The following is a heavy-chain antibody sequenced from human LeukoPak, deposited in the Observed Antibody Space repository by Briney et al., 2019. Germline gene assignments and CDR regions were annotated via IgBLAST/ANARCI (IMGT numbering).Heavy chain of an antibody. D-gene: IGHD6-6*01. V-gene: IGHV4-34*01. CDR1: GGSFSGYY. Sequence: PSETLSLTCAVYGGSFSGYYWSWIRQPPGKGLEWIGEINHSGSTNYNPSLKSRVTIPVDTSKNQFSLKLSSVTAADTAVYYCARGLYSSSSTLIWFDPWGQGTLVTVSS. CDR2: INHSGST. CDR3: ARGLYSSSSTLIWFDP. J-gene: IGHJ5*02.